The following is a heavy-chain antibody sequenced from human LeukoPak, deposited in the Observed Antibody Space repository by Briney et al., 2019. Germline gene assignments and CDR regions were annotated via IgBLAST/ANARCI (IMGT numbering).Heavy chain of an antibody. D-gene: IGHD6-13*01. Sequence: SETLSLTCSVSGGSISGYYWSWIRQPPGKGLEWIGYIYNSGSTNYNPFLKSRVTISVVTSKNQLSLKLKSVTAADTAVYYCARAAHYSSRNLDFSGQGTLVTVSS. CDR2: IYNSGST. J-gene: IGHJ4*02. CDR3: ARAAHYSSRNLDF. V-gene: IGHV4-59*01. CDR1: GGSISGYY.